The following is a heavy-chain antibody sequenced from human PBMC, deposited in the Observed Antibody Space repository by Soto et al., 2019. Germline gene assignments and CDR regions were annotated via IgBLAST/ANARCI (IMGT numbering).Heavy chain of an antibody. Sequence: QVQLQESGAGLVKPSETLSLSCTVSGGSVSSGRLYWTWIRQPPGKGLEWMGYMYYTVTTNYNPSLTSRVTISVDTSKNQFSLRLSSVTAADTAMYYCASIPPGVRGVQPFDYWGQGTLVTVSS. CDR2: MYYTVTT. CDR3: ASIPPGVRGVQPFDY. CDR1: GGSVSSGRLY. D-gene: IGHD3-10*01. J-gene: IGHJ4*02. V-gene: IGHV4-61*01.